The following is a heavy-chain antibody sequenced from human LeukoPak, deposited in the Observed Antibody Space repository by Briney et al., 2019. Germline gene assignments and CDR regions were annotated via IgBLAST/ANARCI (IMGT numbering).Heavy chain of an antibody. CDR1: GGSISSYY. J-gene: IGHJ4*02. V-gene: IGHV4-34*01. Sequence: KPSETLSLTCTVSGGSISSYYWSWIRQPPGKGLEWIGEINHSGSTNYNPSLKSRVTISVDTSKNQFSLKLSSVTAADTAVYYCARAGLYGGRHYNNWGQGTLVTVSS. CDR3: ARAGLYGGRHYNN. D-gene: IGHD4-23*01. CDR2: INHSGST.